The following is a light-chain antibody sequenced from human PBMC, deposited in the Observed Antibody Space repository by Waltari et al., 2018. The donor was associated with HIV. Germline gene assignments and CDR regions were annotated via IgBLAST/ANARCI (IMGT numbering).Light chain of an antibody. CDR3: ASRDNNGKRGL. J-gene: IGLJ3*02. Sequence: SSELTQDPIVSVTLGQTVTITCQGDSLRNYYASWHQLKPGQAPIFVIYDKNTRPSGIPDRFSGSTSGNTAALTVTGSQAEDEADYVCASRDNNGKRGLFGGGTKLTVL. CDR1: SLRNYY. CDR2: DKN. V-gene: IGLV3-19*01.